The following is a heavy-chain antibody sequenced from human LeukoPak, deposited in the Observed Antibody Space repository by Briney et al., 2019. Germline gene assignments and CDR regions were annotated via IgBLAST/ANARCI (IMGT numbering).Heavy chain of an antibody. V-gene: IGHV1-24*01. D-gene: IGHD4-17*01. Sequence: ASVNVSCKVSGYTLTELSMHWVRQAPGKGLEWMGGFDPEDGETIYAQKFQGRVTMTEDTSTDTAYMELSSLRSEDTAVYYCVTGTPKATVTADFDYWGQGTLVTVSS. CDR3: VTGTPKATVTADFDY. J-gene: IGHJ4*02. CDR2: FDPEDGET. CDR1: GYTLTELS.